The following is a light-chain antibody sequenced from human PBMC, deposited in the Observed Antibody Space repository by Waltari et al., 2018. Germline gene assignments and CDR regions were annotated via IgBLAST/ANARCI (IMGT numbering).Light chain of an antibody. Sequence: EIVMTQSPATLSVSPGERATLSCRASQSVSSNLAWYQQKPGQAPRLLIYDASTRATGIPARCSGSGSGTEFTLTISSLQSEDFAVYYCQHYNNWPPMYTFGQGTKLEIK. V-gene: IGKV3-15*01. CDR3: QHYNNWPPMYT. CDR1: QSVSSN. J-gene: IGKJ2*01. CDR2: DAS.